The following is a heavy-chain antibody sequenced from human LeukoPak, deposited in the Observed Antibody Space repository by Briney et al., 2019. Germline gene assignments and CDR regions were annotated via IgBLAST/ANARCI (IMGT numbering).Heavy chain of an antibody. CDR3: L. CDR2: LDSGGST. V-gene: IGHV3-23*01. J-gene: IGHJ1*01. CDR1: GFTFSNSA. Sequence: PGGSLRLSCAASGFTFSNSAMSWVRQAPGKGLEWVSGLDSGGSTYYGDSVKGRFTISRDNSKNTLFLQMNSLRTGDTAVYFHLWGQGTLVTVSS.